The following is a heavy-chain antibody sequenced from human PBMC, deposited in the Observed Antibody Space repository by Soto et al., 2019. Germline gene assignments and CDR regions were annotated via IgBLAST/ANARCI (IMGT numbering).Heavy chain of an antibody. CDR3: ARYYYDSSGYVENYFDY. V-gene: IGHV3-21*01. CDR2: ISSSSSYI. J-gene: IGHJ4*02. CDR1: GFTFRSYS. D-gene: IGHD3-22*01. Sequence: PGGSLRLSCAASGFTFRSYSMDWVRQAPGKGLEWGSSISSSSSYIYYADSVKGRFTISRDNAKNSLYLQMNSLRAEDTAVYYCARYYYDSSGYVENYFDYWGQGT.